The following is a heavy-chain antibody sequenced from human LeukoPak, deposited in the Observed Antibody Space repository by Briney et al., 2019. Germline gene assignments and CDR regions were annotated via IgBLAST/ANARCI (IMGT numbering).Heavy chain of an antibody. CDR1: GFTFSSYW. CDR3: ATLTIAVALYYFDY. J-gene: IGHJ4*02. Sequence: PGGSLRLSCAASGFTFSSYWMSWVRQAPGKGLEWVANIKQDGSEKYYVDSVKGRFTISRDNAKNSLYLQMNSLRAEDTAVYYCATLTIAVALYYFDYWGQGTLVTVSS. D-gene: IGHD6-19*01. V-gene: IGHV3-7*01. CDR2: IKQDGSEK.